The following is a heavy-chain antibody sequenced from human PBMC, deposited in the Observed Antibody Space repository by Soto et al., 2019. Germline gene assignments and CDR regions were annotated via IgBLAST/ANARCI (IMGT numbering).Heavy chain of an antibody. V-gene: IGHV4-59*01. CDR2: IYYSGST. D-gene: IGHD3-22*01. Sequence: SETLSLTCTVSGGSISSYYWSWIRQPPGKGLEWIGYIYYSGSTNYNPSLKSRVTISVDTSKNQFSLKLSSVTAADTAVYYCARGVHYYDSSGYFEGTYYYYRDVWGKGTTVTVSS. CDR3: ARGVHYYDSSGYFEGTYYYYRDV. CDR1: GGSISSYY. J-gene: IGHJ6*03.